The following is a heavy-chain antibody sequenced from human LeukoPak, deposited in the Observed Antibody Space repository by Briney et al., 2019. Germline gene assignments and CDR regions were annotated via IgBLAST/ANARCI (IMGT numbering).Heavy chain of an antibody. Sequence: PGRSLRLSCSASGFDFSSYALHWVRQAPGKGLEWVAVISYDGTLHLLPDSVKGRFTVSRDNSKNTLYLQMNSLTSEDTAVYYCARGRNYHALRVPFDSWGQGTAVIVSS. J-gene: IGHJ4*02. CDR1: GFDFSSYA. CDR2: ISYDGTLH. CDR3: ARGRNYHALRVPFDS. D-gene: IGHD2-8*01. V-gene: IGHV3-30*04.